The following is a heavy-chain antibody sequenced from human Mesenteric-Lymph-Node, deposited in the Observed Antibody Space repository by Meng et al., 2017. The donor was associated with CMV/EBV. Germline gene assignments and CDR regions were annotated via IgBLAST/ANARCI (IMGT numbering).Heavy chain of an antibody. CDR1: GFTFSSYE. CDR2: ISRGFTTM. J-gene: IGHJ4*02. CDR3: ARGDYYGVY. V-gene: IGHV3-48*03. Sequence: GESLKISCTASGFTFSSYEMNWVRQAPGKGLEWVSYISRGFTTMYYADSVKGRFIISRDNAKNSLYLQMNSLRAEDTAVYYCARGDYYGVYWGQGTLVTVS. D-gene: IGHD3-10*01.